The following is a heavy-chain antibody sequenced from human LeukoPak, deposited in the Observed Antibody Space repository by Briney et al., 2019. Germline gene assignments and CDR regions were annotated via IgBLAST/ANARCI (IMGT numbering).Heavy chain of an antibody. CDR3: GRAFPPLRTSSAGDL. J-gene: IGHJ1*01. V-gene: IGHV3-21*01. D-gene: IGHD3-16*01. CDR2: ISGRSSHV. Sequence: GGSLRLSCSASGFSFSDYDMNWVRQAPGKGLEWVSAISGRSSHVYYGESVKGRFTISRDNAKNSLYLQLDSPGAEDTAVYYCGRAFPPLRTSSAGDLWGQGTLVTVSS. CDR1: GFSFSDYD.